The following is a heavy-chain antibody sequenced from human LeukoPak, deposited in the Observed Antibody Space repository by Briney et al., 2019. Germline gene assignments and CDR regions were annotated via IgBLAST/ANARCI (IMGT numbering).Heavy chain of an antibody. V-gene: IGHV3-21*01. Sequence: GGSLRLSCAASGFIFSSYSMTWVRQAPGRGLERVSSISSSSSYSYIYYADSVKGRFTISRNNAKNSLYLQMNSLRAEDTAVYYCATLVEMANIQHWGQGTLVTVSS. CDR1: GFIFSSYS. CDR2: ISSSSSYSYI. CDR3: ATLVEMANIQH. J-gene: IGHJ1*01. D-gene: IGHD5-24*01.